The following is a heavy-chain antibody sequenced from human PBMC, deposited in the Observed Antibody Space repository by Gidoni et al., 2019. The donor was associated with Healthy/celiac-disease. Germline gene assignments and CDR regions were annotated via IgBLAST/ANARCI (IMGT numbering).Heavy chain of an antibody. Sequence: EVQLLESGGGLVQPGGSLRLSCAASGFSLSSYAMSWVRQAPGKGLEWVSAISGSGGSTYYADSVKGRFTISRDNSKNTLYLQMNSLRAEDTAVYYCAKDLEDIVVVPAASIWGQGTMVTVSS. V-gene: IGHV3-23*01. CDR1: GFSLSSYA. J-gene: IGHJ3*02. D-gene: IGHD2-2*01. CDR3: AKDLEDIVVVPAASI. CDR2: ISGSGGST.